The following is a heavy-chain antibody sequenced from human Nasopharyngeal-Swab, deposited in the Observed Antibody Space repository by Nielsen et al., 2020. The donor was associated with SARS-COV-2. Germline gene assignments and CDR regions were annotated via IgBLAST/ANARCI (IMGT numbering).Heavy chain of an antibody. D-gene: IGHD2-2*01. J-gene: IGHJ4*02. Sequence: WIRQPPGKGLEWIGEINHSGSTNYDQSLKSRVTISVDTSKNQFSLKLSSVTAVDTAVYYCARADYQLDYWGQGTLVTVSS. V-gene: IGHV4-34*01. CDR2: INHSGST. CDR3: ARADYQLDY.